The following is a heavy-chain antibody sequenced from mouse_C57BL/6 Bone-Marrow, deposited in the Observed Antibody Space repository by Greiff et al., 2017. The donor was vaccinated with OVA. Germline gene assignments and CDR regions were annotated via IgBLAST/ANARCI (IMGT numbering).Heavy chain of an antibody. CDR2: INSDGGST. Sequence: EVQRVESGGGLVQPGESLKLSCESNEYEFPSHDMSWVRKTPEKRLELVAAINSDGGSTYYPDTMERRVIISRDNTKKTLYLQMSSLRSDDTALYYCARQGPDYAMDYWGQGTSVTVSS. CDR1: EYEFPSHD. V-gene: IGHV5-2*01. CDR3: ARQGPDYAMDY. J-gene: IGHJ4*01.